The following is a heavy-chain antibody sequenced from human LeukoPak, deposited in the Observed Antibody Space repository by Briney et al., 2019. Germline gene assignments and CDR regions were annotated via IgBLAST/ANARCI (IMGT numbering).Heavy chain of an antibody. Sequence: ASVKVSCKASGYTFTSYDINWVRQATGQGLEWMGWMNPNSGNTGYAQKFQGRVTMTRNTSISTAYMELSSLRSEDTAVYYCAREGTYYYDSSGYFRTDPNFDYWGQGTLVTVSS. CDR1: GYTFTSYD. CDR2: MNPNSGNT. CDR3: AREGTYYYDSSGYFRTDPNFDY. V-gene: IGHV1-8*01. D-gene: IGHD3-22*01. J-gene: IGHJ4*02.